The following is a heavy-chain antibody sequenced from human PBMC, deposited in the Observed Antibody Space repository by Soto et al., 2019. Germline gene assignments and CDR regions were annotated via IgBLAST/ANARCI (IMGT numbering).Heavy chain of an antibody. CDR3: ASASGRYYAY. D-gene: IGHD1-26*01. J-gene: IGHJ4*02. Sequence: EVQLVESGGGLVQPGGSLRLSCAASGFTFSSYNMNWVRQAPGKGLEWVSYISSSSSTIYYADSVKGRFTISRDNAKNSLYLQMNSLRDGDTAVYYCASASGRYYAYWGQGTLVTVSS. V-gene: IGHV3-48*02. CDR2: ISSSSSTI. CDR1: GFTFSSYN.